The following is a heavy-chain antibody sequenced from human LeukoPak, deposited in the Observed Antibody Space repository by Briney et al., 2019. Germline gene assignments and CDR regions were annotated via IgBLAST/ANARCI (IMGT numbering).Heavy chain of an antibody. CDR3: ARALNYDILTGYCDY. J-gene: IGHJ4*02. Sequence: GGSLRLSCAASGFTFSSYSMNWVRQAPGKGLEWVSSINSSSIFIYYADSVKGRFTISRDNAKNSLYLQMNSLRVEDTAVYYCARALNYDILTGYCDYWGQGTLVTVSS. CDR1: GFTFSSYS. D-gene: IGHD3-9*01. V-gene: IGHV3-21*01. CDR2: INSSSIFI.